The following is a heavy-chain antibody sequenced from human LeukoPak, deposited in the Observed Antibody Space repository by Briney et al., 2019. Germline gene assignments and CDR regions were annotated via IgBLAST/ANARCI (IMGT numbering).Heavy chain of an antibody. CDR2: IWYDGRDK. J-gene: IGHJ4*02. CDR3: AKDPYSYGSYFDY. V-gene: IGHV3-30*02. CDR1: GFTYSGCG. D-gene: IGHD5-18*01. Sequence: GGSLRLSCAASGFTYSGCGMHWVRQAPGKGLEWVAFIWYDGRDKYYADSVRGQFTISRDNSKNTLYLQMNSLIAEDTAVYYCAKDPYSYGSYFDYWGQGTLVTVSS.